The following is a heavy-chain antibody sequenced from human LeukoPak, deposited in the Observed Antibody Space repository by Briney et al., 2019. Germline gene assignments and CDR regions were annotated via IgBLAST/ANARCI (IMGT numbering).Heavy chain of an antibody. CDR1: GFTFSSYA. V-gene: IGHV3-23*01. J-gene: IGHJ4*02. Sequence: GGSLRLSCAASGFTFSSYAKSWVRQAPGKGLEWVSAISGSGGSTYYADSVKGRFTISRDNSKNTLYLQMNSLRAEDTAVYYCAKDKKYYYDGSGYPNDYWGQGTLVTVSS. CDR2: ISGSGGST. CDR3: AKDKKYYYDGSGYPNDY. D-gene: IGHD3-22*01.